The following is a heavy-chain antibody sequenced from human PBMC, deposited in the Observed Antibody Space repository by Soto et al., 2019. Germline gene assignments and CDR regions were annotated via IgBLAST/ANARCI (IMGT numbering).Heavy chain of an antibody. D-gene: IGHD2-8*02. CDR3: ARGDYGTGGYPFPYFDY. CDR1: GYSFTGYY. V-gene: IGHV1-2*02. CDR2: INPDSGAT. J-gene: IGHJ4*02. Sequence: GASVKVSCKAAGYSFTGYYGHWVRHAPGQGLEWMGWINPDSGATNYAQNFQGRVTLTSDTSISTASMDLTSLTSDDTAVYYCARGDYGTGGYPFPYFDYWGQGTLVTVSS.